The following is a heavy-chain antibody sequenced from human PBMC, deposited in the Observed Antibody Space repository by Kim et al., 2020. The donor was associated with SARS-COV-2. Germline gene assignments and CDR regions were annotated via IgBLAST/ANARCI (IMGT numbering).Heavy chain of an antibody. CDR3: ARTGATGNYNWFDP. J-gene: IGHJ5*02. V-gene: IGHV4-39*01. Sequence: SETLSLTCTVSGGSISSSSYYWGWIRQPPGKGLEWIGSIHYSGSSYYNPSLRSRVTVSVDTSKNQFSLRLSSVTAADTAVYYCARTGATGNYNWFDPWGQGTLVTVSS. D-gene: IGHD1-1*01. CDR2: IHYSGSS. CDR1: GGSISSSSYY.